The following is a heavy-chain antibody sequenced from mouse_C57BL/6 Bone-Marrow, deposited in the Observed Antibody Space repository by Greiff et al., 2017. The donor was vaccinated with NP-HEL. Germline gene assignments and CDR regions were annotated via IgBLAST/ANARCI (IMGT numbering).Heavy chain of an antibody. Sequence: QQSCKASGYTFTSYWMHWVKQRPGRGLEWIGRIDPNSGGTKYNEKFKSKATLTVDKPSSTAYMQLSSLTSEDSAVYYCARSLRAFDYWGQGTTLTVSS. D-gene: IGHD3-3*01. CDR3: ARSLRAFDY. J-gene: IGHJ2*01. CDR2: IDPNSGGT. V-gene: IGHV1-72*01. CDR1: GYTFTSYW.